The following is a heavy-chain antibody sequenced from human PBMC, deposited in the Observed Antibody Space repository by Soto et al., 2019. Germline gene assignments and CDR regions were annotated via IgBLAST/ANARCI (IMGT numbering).Heavy chain of an antibody. CDR3: ASSCSSTSCKRDDYYYGMDV. CDR2: IHHSGSI. Sequence: PSETLSLTCTVSGDSISSDYYHWTWIRQSPGKGLEWIGYIHHSGSILYNPSLKSRVTISVDTSKNQFSLHLTSVTASDTAMYYCASSCSSTSCKRDDYYYGMDVWGQGTTVTVSS. CDR1: GDSISSDYYH. D-gene: IGHD2-2*01. J-gene: IGHJ6*02. V-gene: IGHV4-30-4*08.